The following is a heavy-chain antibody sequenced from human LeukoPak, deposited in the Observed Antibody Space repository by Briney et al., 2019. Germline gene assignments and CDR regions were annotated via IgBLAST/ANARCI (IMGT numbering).Heavy chain of an antibody. V-gene: IGHV4-39*02. J-gene: IGHJ4*02. CDR3: AREVAGTPWINY. D-gene: IGHD6-19*01. Sequence: SETLSLTCTVSGGSIRSRNYCWGWIRQPPGKGLEWIGNIYYSGGTYYNPSLKSRVTISVDTSKNQFSLKLSSMTAADTAVYYCAREVAGTPWINYWGQGTLVTVSS. CDR1: GGSIRSRNYC. CDR2: IYYSGGT.